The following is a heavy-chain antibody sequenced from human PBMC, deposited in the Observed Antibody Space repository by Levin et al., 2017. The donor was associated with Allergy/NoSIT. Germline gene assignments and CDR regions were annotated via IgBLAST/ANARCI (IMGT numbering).Heavy chain of an antibody. D-gene: IGHD3-10*01. CDR3: AREGGAGTYKGFDY. J-gene: IGHJ4*02. V-gene: IGHV4-4*02. Sequence: PGGSLRLSCAVSGGSISSSNWWIWVRQPPGKGLEWIGEIYHSGSTNYNPSLKSRVTMSVDKSKNQFSLELSSVTAADTAVYYCAREGGAGTYKGFDYWGQGTLVTVS. CDR1: GGSISSSNW. CDR2: IYHSGST.